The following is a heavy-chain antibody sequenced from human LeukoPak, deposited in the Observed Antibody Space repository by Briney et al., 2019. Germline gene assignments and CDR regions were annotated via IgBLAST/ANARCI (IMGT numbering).Heavy chain of an antibody. Sequence: ASVKVSCKASGYTFTSYAMNWVRQAPGQGLEWMGWINTNTGNPTYAQGFTGRFVFSLDTSVSTAYLQISSLKAEDTAVYYCARALLYDSSGYYRHRADAFDIWGQGTMVTVSS. CDR1: GYTFTSYA. CDR3: ARALLYDSSGYYRHRADAFDI. CDR2: INTNTGNP. J-gene: IGHJ3*02. D-gene: IGHD3-22*01. V-gene: IGHV7-4-1*02.